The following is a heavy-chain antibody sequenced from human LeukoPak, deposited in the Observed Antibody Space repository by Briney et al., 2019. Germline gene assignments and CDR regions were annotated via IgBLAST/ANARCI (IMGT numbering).Heavy chain of an antibody. CDR3: ARDSPAPAKGMDV. Sequence: PGRSLRLSCAASGFTFDDYAMHWVRQAPGKGLEWVSGISWNSGSIGYADSVKGRFTISRDNAKNSLYLQMNSLRAEDTAVYYCARDSPAPAKGMDVWGQGTTVTVSS. CDR1: GFTFDDYA. CDR2: ISWNSGSI. V-gene: IGHV3-9*01. D-gene: IGHD2-2*01. J-gene: IGHJ6*02.